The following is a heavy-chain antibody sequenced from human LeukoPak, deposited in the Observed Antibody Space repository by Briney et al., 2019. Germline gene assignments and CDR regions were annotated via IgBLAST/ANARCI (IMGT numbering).Heavy chain of an antibody. V-gene: IGHV5-51*01. Sequence: GESLKISCKGSGYSFTSYWIGWVRQMPGKGLEWMGIIYPGDSDTRYSPSFQGQVTISADKSISTAYLQWSSLKASDTAMYYCARGAAAGIPPPNPWDYWGQGTLVTVSS. CDR3: ARGAAAGIPPPNPWDY. D-gene: IGHD6-13*01. CDR2: IYPGDSDT. CDR1: GYSFTSYW. J-gene: IGHJ4*02.